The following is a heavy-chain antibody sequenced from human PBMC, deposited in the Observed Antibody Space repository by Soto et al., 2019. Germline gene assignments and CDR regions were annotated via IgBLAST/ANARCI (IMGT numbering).Heavy chain of an antibody. CDR1: GFAFISYS. CDR3: ARGGNQVDY. D-gene: IGHD6-25*01. J-gene: IGHJ4*02. CDR2: ISSSSSYI. Sequence: PGGSLRLSCAASGFAFISYSINLVRHAPGKGLEWVSSISSSSSYIYYADSVKGRFTISRDNAKNSLYLQMNSLRAEDTAVYYCARGGNQVDYWGQGTLVTVSS. V-gene: IGHV3-21*01.